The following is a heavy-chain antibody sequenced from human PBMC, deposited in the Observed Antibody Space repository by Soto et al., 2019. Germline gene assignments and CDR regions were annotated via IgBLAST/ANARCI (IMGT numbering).Heavy chain of an antibody. CDR1: GGSISSYY. V-gene: IGHV4-59*01. J-gene: IGHJ6*04. CDR2: IYYSGST. Sequence: SETLSLSCTVSGGSISSYYWSWIRQPPGKGLEWIGYIYYSGSTNYNPSLKSRVTISVDTSKNQFSLKLSSVTAADTAAYYCARDPAMDVWGKGTTVTVSS. CDR3: ARDPAMDV. D-gene: IGHD2-2*01.